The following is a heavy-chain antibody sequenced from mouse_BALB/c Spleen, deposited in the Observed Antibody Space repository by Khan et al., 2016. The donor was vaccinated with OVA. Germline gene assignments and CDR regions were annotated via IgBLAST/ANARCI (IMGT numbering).Heavy chain of an antibody. CDR3: ARGGNYWYFDV. CDR2: INTYTGEP. J-gene: IGHJ1*01. V-gene: IGHV9-3-1*01. D-gene: IGHD1-1*02. CDR1: WYTFTNNL. Sequence: QIQLVQSGPELKKPGETVKISCKASWYTFTNNLINWVKQAPGKGLKWMGWINTYTGEPTYADAFQGRFAFSLETSARTASLQINNLKNEDTATYFCARGGNYWYFDVWGAGTTVTVSS.